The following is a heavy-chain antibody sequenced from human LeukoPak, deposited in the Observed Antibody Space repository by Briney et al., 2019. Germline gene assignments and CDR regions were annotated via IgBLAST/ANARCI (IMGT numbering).Heavy chain of an antibody. CDR2: IYYSGST. Sequence: SETLSLTCTVSGGSISSSSYYWGWIRQPPGKGLEWIGSIYYSGSTYYNPSLKSRVTISVDTSKNQFSLKLSSVTAADTAVYYCARNTQWELSYYYYMDVWGKGTTVTVSS. V-gene: IGHV4-39*01. J-gene: IGHJ6*03. CDR3: ARNTQWELSYYYYMDV. CDR1: GGSISSSSYY. D-gene: IGHD1-26*01.